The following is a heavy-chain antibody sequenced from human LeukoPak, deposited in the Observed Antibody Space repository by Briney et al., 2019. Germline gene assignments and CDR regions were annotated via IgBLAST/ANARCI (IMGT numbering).Heavy chain of an antibody. J-gene: IGHJ4*02. D-gene: IGHD3-10*01. CDR2: INHSGST. Sequence: SETLSLTCAVYGGSFSGYYWSWIRQPPGKGLEWIGEINHSGSTNYNPSLKSRVTISVDTSKNQFSLKLSSVTAADTAVYYCARTTLLWFGELSKKQYYFDYWGQGTLVTVSS. V-gene: IGHV4-34*01. CDR1: GGSFSGYY. CDR3: ARTTLLWFGELSKKQYYFDY.